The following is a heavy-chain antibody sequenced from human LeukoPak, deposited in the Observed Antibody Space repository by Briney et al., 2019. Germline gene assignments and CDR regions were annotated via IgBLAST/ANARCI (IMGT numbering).Heavy chain of an antibody. CDR1: GFSFSSYA. Sequence: GGSLRLSCAASGFSFSSYAMHWVRQAPGKGLEWVAVISYDGSNKYYADSVKGRFTISRDNSKNTLYLQMNSLRAEDTAVYYCASPFSTGYSSSWYVYWGQGTLVTVSS. J-gene: IGHJ4*02. CDR3: ASPFSTGYSSSWYVY. V-gene: IGHV3-30-3*01. CDR2: ISYDGSNK. D-gene: IGHD6-13*01.